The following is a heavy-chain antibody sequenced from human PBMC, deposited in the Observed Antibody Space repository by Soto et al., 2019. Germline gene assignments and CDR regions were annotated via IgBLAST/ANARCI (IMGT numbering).Heavy chain of an antibody. Sequence: SETLSLTCTVSGGSISSGDYYWSWIRQPPGKGLEWIGCIYYSGSTYYNPSLKSRVTISVDTSKNQFSLKLSSVTAADTAVYYCARHAGIAARLNWFDPWGQGTLVTVSS. V-gene: IGHV4-39*01. CDR2: IYYSGST. D-gene: IGHD6-6*01. CDR3: ARHAGIAARLNWFDP. CDR1: GGSISSGDYY. J-gene: IGHJ5*02.